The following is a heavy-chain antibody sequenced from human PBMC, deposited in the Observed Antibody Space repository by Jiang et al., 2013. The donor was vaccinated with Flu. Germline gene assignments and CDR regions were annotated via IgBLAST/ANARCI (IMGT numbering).Heavy chain of an antibody. Sequence: KFQGRVTITADESTSTAYMELSSLRSEDTAVYYCAILGVYSGYDYDYWGQGTLVTVSS. CDR3: AILGVYSGYDYDY. J-gene: IGHJ4*02. V-gene: IGHV1-69*01. D-gene: IGHD5-12*01.